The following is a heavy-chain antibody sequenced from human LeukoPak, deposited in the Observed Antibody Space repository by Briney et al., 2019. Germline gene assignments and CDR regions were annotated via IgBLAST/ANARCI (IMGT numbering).Heavy chain of an antibody. J-gene: IGHJ3*02. CDR1: GFTFSSYA. Sequence: PGGSLRLSCAASGFTFSSYAMSWVRQAPGKGLEWVSAISGSGGSTYYADSVKGRFTISRDNSKNTLYLQMKSLRAEDTAVYYCAKDGLLRFLEWQTHAFDIWGQGTMVTVSS. CDR2: ISGSGGST. CDR3: AKDGLLRFLEWQTHAFDI. V-gene: IGHV3-23*01. D-gene: IGHD3-3*01.